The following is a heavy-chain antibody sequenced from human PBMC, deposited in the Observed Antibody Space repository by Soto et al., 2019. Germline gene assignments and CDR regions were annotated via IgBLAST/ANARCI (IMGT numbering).Heavy chain of an antibody. CDR3: ARDHAVQREAKNYYTGMEV. D-gene: IGHD6-25*01. J-gene: IGHJ6*02. CDR1: VGSIRSENYY. CDR2: ISYTGTT. Sequence: QVQLQESGPGLVKASQTLSLTYTVSVGSIRSENYYWNWIRQRPGKGLEWIGYISYTGTTAYNPSLQSRVSISWDSSQNHFSLRVNSVTAADAAIYYCARDHAVQREAKNYYTGMEVWGHGTPVTVSS. V-gene: IGHV4-31*03.